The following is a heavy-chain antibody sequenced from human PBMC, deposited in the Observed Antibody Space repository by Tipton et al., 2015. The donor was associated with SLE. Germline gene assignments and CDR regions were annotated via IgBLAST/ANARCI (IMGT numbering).Heavy chain of an antibody. CDR1: GDSISSGGYY. CDR2: IYSSGST. D-gene: IGHD5-12*01. CDR3: ARDSPIVAGTFDS. Sequence: TLSLTCTVSGDSISSGGYYWSWIRQPAGKGLEWIGRIYSSGSTNHSPSLESRVTMSVDTSNNEFSLKLTSVTAADTAVYYCARDSPIVAGTFDSWGQGTLVIVSA. J-gene: IGHJ4*02. V-gene: IGHV4-61*02.